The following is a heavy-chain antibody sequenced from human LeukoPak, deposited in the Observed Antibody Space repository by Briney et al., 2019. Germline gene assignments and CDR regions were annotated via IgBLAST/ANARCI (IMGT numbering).Heavy chain of an antibody. CDR3: ARHAGGISATGTRPFDY. V-gene: IGHV4-39*01. D-gene: IGHD6-13*01. Sequence: SETLSLTCTVSGASFSSSTYYWGWTRQPPGKGLEWIGSIYYSGSTYYNPSLKSRDTMSVDTSKNQFSLKLSSVTAADTAVYYCARHAGGISATGTRPFDYWGQGTLVTVSS. CDR2: IYYSGST. CDR1: GASFSSSTYY. J-gene: IGHJ4*02.